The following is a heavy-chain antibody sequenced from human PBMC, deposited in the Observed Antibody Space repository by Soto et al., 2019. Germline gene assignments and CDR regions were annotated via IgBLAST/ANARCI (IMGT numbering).Heavy chain of an antibody. CDR1: GFSLSTSGVG. CDR3: AHILGGSGVTVAGCFDY. J-gene: IGHJ4*02. CDR2: IYWDGDT. Sequence: QITLTESGPTLVKPTQTLTLTCTFSGFSLSTSGVGVGWIRQPPGKALEWLALIYWDGDTRYSPSLQSRLTVTKDTSENQVVLTMSDMGPSDTATYHCAHILGGSGVTVAGCFDYWGQGTLVTVSS. V-gene: IGHV2-5*02. D-gene: IGHD6-19*01.